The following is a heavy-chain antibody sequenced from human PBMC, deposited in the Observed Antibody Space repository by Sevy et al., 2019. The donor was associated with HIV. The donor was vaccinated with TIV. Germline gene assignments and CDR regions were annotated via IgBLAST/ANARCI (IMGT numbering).Heavy chain of an antibody. V-gene: IGHV4-34*01. CDR3: ARGRSPKRLPLLYSGYDHMTAHFFDY. J-gene: IGHJ4*02. CDR1: GESVSSSY. Sequence: SETLSLTCAVYGESVSSSYWTWIRQPPGGGLDWVGEVDHSGGTSYNPSLKSRATVSLDTAERQFSLKLNSVTAADTAVYFCARGRSPKRLPLLYSGYDHMTAHFFDYWGQGALVTVSS. D-gene: IGHD5-12*01. CDR2: VDHSGGT.